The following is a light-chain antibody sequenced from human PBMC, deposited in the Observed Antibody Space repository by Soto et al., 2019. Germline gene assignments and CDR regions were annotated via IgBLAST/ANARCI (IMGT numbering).Light chain of an antibody. CDR2: AAS. CDR1: QGISKY. CDR3: HKDNSVPEA. V-gene: IGKV1-27*01. J-gene: IGKJ1*01. Sequence: DIQLTQSPSSLSASVGDRVTITCRASQGISKYLAWYQQKPGKVPKLLLYAASTLQSGVPSRLSGSRSGTYFSLTISSLQPEDGANYYLHKDNSVPEAFGQGTKVAIK.